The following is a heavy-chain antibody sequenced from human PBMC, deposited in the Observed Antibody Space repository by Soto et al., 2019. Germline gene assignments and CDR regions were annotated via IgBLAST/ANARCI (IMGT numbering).Heavy chain of an antibody. CDR1: GGSISSDDYY. J-gene: IGHJ5*02. CDR2: IYYSGGST. CDR3: VREVYCRSASCSNWFDT. V-gene: IGHV4-30-4*01. Sequence: SETLSLTCAVSGGSISSDDYYWSWIRQPPGKGLEWIGYIYYSGGSTYYSPSLRSRAAISMDTSKNQFSLILSAVTAADTAIYYCVREVYCRSASCSNWFDTWGRGTLVTVSS. D-gene: IGHD2-2*01.